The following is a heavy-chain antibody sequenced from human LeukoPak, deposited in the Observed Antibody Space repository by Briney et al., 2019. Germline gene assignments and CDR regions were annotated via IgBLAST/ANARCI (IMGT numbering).Heavy chain of an antibody. CDR2: ITPYNGNT. J-gene: IGHJ4*02. Sequence: GASVKVSCKASGGTFSSYAISWVRQAPGQGLEWMGWITPYNGNTNYAQKVQGRVTMTTDTSTSTAYMELRSLRSDDTAVYYCARATGRDYGDFDYWGQGTLVTVSS. V-gene: IGHV1-18*01. CDR3: ARATGRDYGDFDY. D-gene: IGHD4-17*01. CDR1: GGTFSSYA.